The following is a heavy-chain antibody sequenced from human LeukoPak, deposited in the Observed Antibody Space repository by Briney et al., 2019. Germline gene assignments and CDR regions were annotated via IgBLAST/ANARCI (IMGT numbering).Heavy chain of an antibody. D-gene: IGHD3-22*01. CDR1: GFTFSSYS. J-gene: IGHJ3*02. CDR2: ISSFSRYI. V-gene: IGHV3-21*01. CDR3: ARDPQEYYDSSGAFDI. Sequence: GGSQRLSCAASGFTFSSYSMNWVRQAPGKGLEWVSSISSFSRYIYYADSVKGRFTISRDNARNSLYLQMNSLRVEDTAVYYCARDPQEYYDSSGAFDIWGQGTMVTVSS.